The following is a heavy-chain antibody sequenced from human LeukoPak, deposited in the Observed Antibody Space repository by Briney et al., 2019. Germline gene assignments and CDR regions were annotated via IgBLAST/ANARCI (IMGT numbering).Heavy chain of an antibody. D-gene: IGHD2-15*01. CDR2: IYYSGST. CDR1: GGSISSYY. V-gene: IGHV4-59*01. J-gene: IGHJ6*03. Sequence: SETLSLTCTVSGGSISSYYWSWIRQPPGKGLECIGYIYYSGSTNYNPSLKSRVTISIDTSKNQSSLKLSSVTAADTAVYYCARDRLGVVVVAATRYYYYYMDVWGKGTTVTVSS. CDR3: ARDRLGVVVVAATRYYYYYMDV.